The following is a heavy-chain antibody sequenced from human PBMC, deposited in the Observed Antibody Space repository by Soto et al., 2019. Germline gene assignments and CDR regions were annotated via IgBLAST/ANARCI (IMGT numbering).Heavy chain of an antibody. V-gene: IGHV3-15*01. J-gene: IGHJ5*02. Sequence: EVQLVESGGGLVKPGGSLRLSCAASGFTFSNAWMSWVRQAPGKGLEWVGRIKSKTDGGTTDYAAPVKGRFTISRDDSKNTLYLQMNCLKTEDTAVYYCTTGVPAAYPDDPWGQGTLVTVSS. CDR3: TTGVPAAYPDDP. CDR2: IKSKTDGGTT. D-gene: IGHD2-2*01. CDR1: GFTFSNAW.